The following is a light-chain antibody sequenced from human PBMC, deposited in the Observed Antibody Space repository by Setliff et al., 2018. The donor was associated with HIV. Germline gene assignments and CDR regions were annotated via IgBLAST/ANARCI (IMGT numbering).Light chain of an antibody. CDR1: RSDVGGYNS. Sequence: QSVLTQPASASGSPGQAITISCTGTRSDVGGYNSVSWYQQLPGKAPKLIIYDVSKRPSGVSNRFSGSKSANTASLTISGLQAEDEADYYCSSYTSSSTYVFGTGTRSPS. J-gene: IGLJ1*01. CDR3: SSYTSSSTYV. V-gene: IGLV2-14*01. CDR2: DVS.